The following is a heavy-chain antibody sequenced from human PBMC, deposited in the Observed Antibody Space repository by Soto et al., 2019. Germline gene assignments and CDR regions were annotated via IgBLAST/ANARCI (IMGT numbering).Heavy chain of an antibody. CDR1: GGTFSSYA. CDR2: IIPIFGTA. CDR3: ARGYCSGGSCYGPSFDY. D-gene: IGHD2-15*01. V-gene: IGHV1-69*13. J-gene: IGHJ4*02. Sequence: SVKVSCKASGGTFSSYAISWVRQAPGQGLEWMGGIIPIFGTANYAQKFQGRVTITADESTSTAYMELSSLRSEDTAVYYCARGYCSGGSCYGPSFDYWGQGTLVTVSS.